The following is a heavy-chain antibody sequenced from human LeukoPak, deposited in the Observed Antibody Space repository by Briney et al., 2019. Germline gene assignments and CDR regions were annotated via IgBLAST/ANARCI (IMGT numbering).Heavy chain of an antibody. CDR3: ARHTFQWLVVDY. J-gene: IGHJ4*02. CDR1: GGSFSGYY. V-gene: IGHV4-34*01. Sequence: SETLSLTCAVYGGSFSGYYWSWIRQPPGKGLEWIGEINHSGSTNYNPSLKSRVTISVDTSKNQFSLKLSSVTAADTAVYYCARHTFQWLVVDYWGQGTLVTVSS. D-gene: IGHD6-19*01. CDR2: INHSGST.